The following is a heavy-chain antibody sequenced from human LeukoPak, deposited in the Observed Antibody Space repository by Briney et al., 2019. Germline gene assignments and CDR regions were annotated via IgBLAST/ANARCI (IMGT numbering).Heavy chain of an antibody. CDR3: TKGSRAARPYYFDY. CDR1: GFTFSNHG. J-gene: IGHJ4*02. D-gene: IGHD6-6*01. Sequence: PGGSLRLSCATSGFTFSNHGMHWVRQAPGKGLEWVAFIRFDGSTKYYADSVKGRFTISRDNSKNTLYLQMNSLRAEDTAVYYCTKGSRAARPYYFDYWGLGTLVTVSS. CDR2: IRFDGSTK. V-gene: IGHV3-30*02.